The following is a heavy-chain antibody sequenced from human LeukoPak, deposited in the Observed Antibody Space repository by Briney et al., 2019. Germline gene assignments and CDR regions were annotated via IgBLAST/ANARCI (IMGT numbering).Heavy chain of an antibody. CDR2: ISAYNGNT. J-gene: IGHJ4*02. CDR3: ARDPSDYYGSGSSDY. D-gene: IGHD3-10*01. CDR1: GYSFSSYG. Sequence: ASVKVSCKASGYSFSSYGISWVRQAPGQGLEWMGWISAYNGNTNYAQKLQGRVTVTTDTSTSTAYMELRSLRSDDTAVYYCARDPSDYYGSGSSDYWGQGTLVTVSS. V-gene: IGHV1-18*01.